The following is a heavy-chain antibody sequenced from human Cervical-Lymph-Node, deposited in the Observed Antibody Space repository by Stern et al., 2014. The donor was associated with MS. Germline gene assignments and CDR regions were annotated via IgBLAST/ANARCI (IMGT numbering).Heavy chain of an antibody. Sequence: EDQLVESGGGLVKPGGSLRLSCAASGSTFSSYSMNWVRQAPGKGLEWVSSISSSSSYIYYADSVKGRFTISRDNAKNSLYLQMNSLRAEDTAVYYCARDSHDYADYWGQGTLVTVSS. CDR2: ISSSSSYI. CDR1: GSTFSSYS. CDR3: ARDSHDYADY. V-gene: IGHV3-21*01. D-gene: IGHD3-16*01. J-gene: IGHJ4*02.